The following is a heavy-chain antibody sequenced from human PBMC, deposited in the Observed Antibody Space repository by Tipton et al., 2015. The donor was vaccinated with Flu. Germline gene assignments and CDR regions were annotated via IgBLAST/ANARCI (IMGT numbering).Heavy chain of an antibody. J-gene: IGHJ5*02. CDR1: GYSIRSSNYY. D-gene: IGHD4-11*01. V-gene: IGHV4-38-2*01. Sequence: GLVKPSETLSLTCVVSGYSIRSSNYYWGWIRQPPGKGLEWIGNTLHSGNTYHNPSLKGRVTISVDTTKNQFSLKLSSVTAADTAVYFCARRDYSNYVSEPKNWFDPWGQGFLVTVTS. CDR3: ARRDYSNYVSEPKNWFDP. CDR2: TLHSGNT.